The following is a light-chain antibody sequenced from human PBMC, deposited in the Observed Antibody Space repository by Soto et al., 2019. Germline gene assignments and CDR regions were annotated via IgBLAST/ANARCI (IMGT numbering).Light chain of an antibody. CDR1: SSDVGVYNY. CDR2: DVS. V-gene: IGLV2-8*01. CDR3: CSFGGNNNLV. J-gene: IGLJ2*01. Sequence: QSALTQPPSASGSPGQSVTISCTGTSSDVGVYNYVSWYQQHPGKAPKLMIYDVSKRPSGVPDRFSGSKSGNTASLTVSGLQAEDEDDYYCCSFGGNNNLVFGGGTKLTVL.